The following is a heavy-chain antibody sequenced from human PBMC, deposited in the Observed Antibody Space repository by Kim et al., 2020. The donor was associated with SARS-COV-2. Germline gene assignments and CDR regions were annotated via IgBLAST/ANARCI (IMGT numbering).Heavy chain of an antibody. Sequence: SETLSLTCTVSGYSISSGYYWGWIRQPPGKGLEWIGSIYHSGSTYYNPSLKSRVTISVDTSKNQFSLKLSSVTAADTAVYYCARVGAADISGYTDYWGQG. D-gene: IGHD3-22*01. CDR1: GYSISSGYY. V-gene: IGHV4-38-2*02. CDR3: ARVGAADISGYTDY. J-gene: IGHJ4*02. CDR2: IYHSGST.